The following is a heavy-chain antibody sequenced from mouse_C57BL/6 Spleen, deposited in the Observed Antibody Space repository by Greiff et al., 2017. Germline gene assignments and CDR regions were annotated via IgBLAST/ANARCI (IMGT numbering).Heavy chain of an antibody. V-gene: IGHV2-5*01. J-gene: IGHJ2*01. CDR3: SKNFDYYGSSSFDY. D-gene: IGHD1-1*01. Sequence: QVQLQQSGPGLVQPSQSLSITCTVSGFSLTSYGVHWVRQSPGKGLEWLGVIWRGGSTDYNAAFMSRLSITKDNSKSQVFFKMNSLQADDTAIYYWSKNFDYYGSSSFDYWGQGTTLTVSS. CDR1: GFSLTSYG. CDR2: IWRGGST.